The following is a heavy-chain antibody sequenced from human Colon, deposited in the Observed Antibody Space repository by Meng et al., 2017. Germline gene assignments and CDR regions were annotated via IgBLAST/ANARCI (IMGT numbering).Heavy chain of an antibody. D-gene: IGHD3-16*01. J-gene: IGHJ4*02. CDR2: IYYSGST. V-gene: IGHV4-34*01. Sequence: QVQLQRWGAGLLKPSETLSLTCAVYGGSFSGYHWSWIRQPPGKGLEWIGYIYYSGSTYYNPSLKSRVTISVDTSKNQFSLQLNSVTPEDTAVYYCARDYLWAFDHWGQGTLVTVSS. CDR1: GGSFSGYH. CDR3: ARDYLWAFDH.